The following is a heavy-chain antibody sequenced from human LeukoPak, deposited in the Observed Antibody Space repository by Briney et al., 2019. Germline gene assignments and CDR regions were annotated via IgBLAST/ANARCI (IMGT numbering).Heavy chain of an antibody. CDR2: ISWNSGSI. J-gene: IGHJ4*02. Sequence: TGGSLRLSCAASGFTFDDYAMHWVRHAPGKGLEWVSGISWNSGSIGYADSVKGRFTISRDNAKNSLYLQMNSLRAEDTALYYCAKDPSPYYYDSSGYSFDYWGQGTLVTVSS. D-gene: IGHD3-22*01. CDR1: GFTFDDYA. CDR3: AKDPSPYYYDSSGYSFDY. V-gene: IGHV3-9*01.